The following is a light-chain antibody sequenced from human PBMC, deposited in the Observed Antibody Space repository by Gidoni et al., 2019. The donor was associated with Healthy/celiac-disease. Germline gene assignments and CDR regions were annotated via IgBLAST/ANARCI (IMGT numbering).Light chain of an antibody. CDR3: LQDYHYPYI. CDR2: AAS. V-gene: IGKV1-6*01. Sequence: AIQRTQSPSSLSASVGDRVTITCRASQGIRNDLGWYQQTPGQAPKLPISAASSLPSRVPSRLSGSGSGSDLTLPISLLHPEDFATYYCLQDYHYPYIFGQRTQLEI. J-gene: IGKJ2*01. CDR1: QGIRND.